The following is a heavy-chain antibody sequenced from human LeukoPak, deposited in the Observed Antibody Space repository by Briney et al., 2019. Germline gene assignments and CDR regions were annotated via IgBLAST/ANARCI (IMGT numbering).Heavy chain of an antibody. CDR3: ARDRRIVVVPAALVGAFDY. V-gene: IGHV3-30*04. Sequence: GGSLRLSCAASGFTFSSYTMHWVRQAPGKGLEWVAVISYDGSNKYYADSVKGRFTISRDNSKNTLYLQMNSPRAEDTAVYYCARDRRIVVVPAALVGAFDYWGQGTLVTVSS. CDR2: ISYDGSNK. D-gene: IGHD2-2*01. CDR1: GFTFSSYT. J-gene: IGHJ4*02.